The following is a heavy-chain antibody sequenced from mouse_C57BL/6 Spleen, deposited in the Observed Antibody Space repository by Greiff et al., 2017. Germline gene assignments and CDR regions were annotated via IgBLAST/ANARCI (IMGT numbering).Heavy chain of an antibody. Sequence: EVKLMESGPGLVKPSQSLSLTCSVTGYSITSGYYWNWIRQFPGNKLEWMGYISYDGSNNYNPSLKNRISITRDTSKNQFFLKLNSVTTEDTATYYCARDDDGYYVGTFAYWGQGTLVTVSA. J-gene: IGHJ3*01. CDR3: ARDDDGYYVGTFAY. V-gene: IGHV3-6*01. CDR2: ISYDGSN. CDR1: GYSITSGYY. D-gene: IGHD2-3*01.